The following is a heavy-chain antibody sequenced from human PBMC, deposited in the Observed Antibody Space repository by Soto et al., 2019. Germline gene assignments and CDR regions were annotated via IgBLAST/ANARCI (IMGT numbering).Heavy chain of an antibody. V-gene: IGHV3-23*01. CDR2: ISGSDGKT. D-gene: IGHD3-10*01. CDR1: GFSFASFA. Sequence: GGSLRLSCTPSGFSFASFAMTWVRQAPGKGLEWVATISGSDGKTYYADSVKGRFSISRDTSRNTLYLKMNSLRADDTAIDCCAKWSYLEYWGQGTRGAVSS. J-gene: IGHJ4*02. CDR3: AKWSYLEY.